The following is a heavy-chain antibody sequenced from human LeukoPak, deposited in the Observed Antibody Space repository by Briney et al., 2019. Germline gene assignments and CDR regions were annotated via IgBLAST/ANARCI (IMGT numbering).Heavy chain of an antibody. CDR1: GFTFSSYW. CDR3: ARDDTVTTRVGFID. J-gene: IGHJ4*02. CDR2: IKQDGSEK. D-gene: IGHD4-17*01. V-gene: IGHV3-7*01. Sequence: GGSLRLSCAASGFTFSSYWMSWVRQAPGKGLEWVANIKQDGSEKYYVDSVKGRFTISRDNATNSLYLQMNSLRAEDTAVYYCARDDTVTTRVGFIDWGQGTLVTVSS.